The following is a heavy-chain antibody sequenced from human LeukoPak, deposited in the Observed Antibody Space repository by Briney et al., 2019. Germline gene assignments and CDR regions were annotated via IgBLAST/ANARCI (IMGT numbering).Heavy chain of an antibody. CDR1: GYSFANYW. Sequence: GESLKISCKGSGYSFANYWIAWVRPMPGRGLEWMGSIYPRDSDTKYNPSFQGQVSISADKSISTAYLQWNSLQASDTAIYYCARSDSSTLTWFDPWGQGTLVTVSS. J-gene: IGHJ5*02. CDR2: IYPRDSDT. CDR3: ARSDSSTLTWFDP. V-gene: IGHV5-51*01.